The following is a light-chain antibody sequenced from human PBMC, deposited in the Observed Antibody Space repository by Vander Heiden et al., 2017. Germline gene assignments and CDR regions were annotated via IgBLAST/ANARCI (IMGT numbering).Light chain of an antibody. CDR3: CSYAGSPHVV. Sequence: QSALTLPRSVSGPPRLSVPVSCTGTSSDVGGYNYVSWYQQHGGKAHKLMIYDVSKRPAGVPARFSGSKSGNTASLTISGLQAEDEADYYCCSYAGSPHVVFGGGTKLTVL. V-gene: IGLV2-11*01. CDR1: SSDVGGYNY. CDR2: DVS. J-gene: IGLJ2*01.